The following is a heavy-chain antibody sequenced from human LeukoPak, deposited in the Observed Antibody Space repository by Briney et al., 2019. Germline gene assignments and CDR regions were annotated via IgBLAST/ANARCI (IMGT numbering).Heavy chain of an antibody. D-gene: IGHD3-22*01. Sequence: PGGSLRLSCAASGFIFSNYAMSWVRQAPGKGLEWVPAISGSGSSTYYADPVKGRFTISRDNSKNTLYLQMNSLRAEDTALYYCTKDRYYYDTTPGDFDYWGQGTLVTVSS. CDR3: TKDRYYYDTTPGDFDY. CDR2: ISGSGSST. J-gene: IGHJ4*02. V-gene: IGHV3-23*01. CDR1: GFIFSNYA.